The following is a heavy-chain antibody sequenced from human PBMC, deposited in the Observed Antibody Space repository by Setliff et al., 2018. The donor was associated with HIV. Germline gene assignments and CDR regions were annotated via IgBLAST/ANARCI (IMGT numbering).Heavy chain of an antibody. CDR1: GFTLSSYW. Sequence: GGSLRLSCAASGFTLSSYWMHWVRQAPGKGLVYVSHINGDGSTTTYADSVKGRFTISRDNAKNTLYLQMNSLRAEDTAVYYCTTDGAWGQGTLVTVSS. CDR2: INGDGSTT. CDR3: TTDGA. D-gene: IGHD3-16*01. V-gene: IGHV3-74*01. J-gene: IGHJ5*02.